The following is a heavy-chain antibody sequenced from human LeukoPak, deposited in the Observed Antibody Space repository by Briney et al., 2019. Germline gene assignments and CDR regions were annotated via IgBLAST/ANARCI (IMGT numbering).Heavy chain of an antibody. Sequence: ASETLSLTCTVSGGSISSGDYYWSWIRQPPGKGLEWIGYIYYSGSTYYNPSLKSRVTISVDTSKNQFSLKLSSVTAADTAVYYCARSQWELPITGYFDYWGQGTLVTVSS. CDR1: GGSISSGDYY. V-gene: IGHV4-30-4*01. CDR3: ARSQWELPITGYFDY. D-gene: IGHD1-26*01. CDR2: IYYSGST. J-gene: IGHJ4*02.